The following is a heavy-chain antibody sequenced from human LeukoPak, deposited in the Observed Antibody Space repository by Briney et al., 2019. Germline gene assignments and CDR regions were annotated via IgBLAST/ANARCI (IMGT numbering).Heavy chain of an antibody. D-gene: IGHD3-3*01. V-gene: IGHV3-30-3*01. CDR2: ISYDGSSK. J-gene: IGHJ4*02. Sequence: GRSLRLSCAASGFTFSSYAMHWVRQAPGKGLEWVAVISYDGSSKYYADSVKGRFTISRDNSKNTLYLQMNSLRAEDTAVYYCARVIRGGSGFDYWGQGTLVTVSS. CDR1: GFTFSSYA. CDR3: ARVIRGGSGFDY.